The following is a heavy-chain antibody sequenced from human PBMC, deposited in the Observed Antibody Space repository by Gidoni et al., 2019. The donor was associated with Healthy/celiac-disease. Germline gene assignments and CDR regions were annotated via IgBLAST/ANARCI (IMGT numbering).Heavy chain of an antibody. V-gene: IGHV3-48*01. CDR2: ISRSSSTI. CDR1: GFPFSSYS. J-gene: IGHJ4*02. Sequence: EVQLVESGGGLVQPGGSLRLSCAASGFPFSSYSMNWVRQAPGKGLEWVSYISRSSSTIYYADSVKGRFTISRDNAKNSLYLQMNSLRAEDTAVYYCAREGIAARRSFDYWGQGTLVTVSS. CDR3: AREGIAARRSFDY. D-gene: IGHD6-6*01.